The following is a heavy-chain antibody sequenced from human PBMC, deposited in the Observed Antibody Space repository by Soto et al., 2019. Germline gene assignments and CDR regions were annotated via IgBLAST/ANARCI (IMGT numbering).Heavy chain of an antibody. CDR3: ATLNSYGSDY. D-gene: IGHD3-10*01. Sequence: GGSLRLSCVTSGFTFNNFWIHWVRQTAGKGLVWVSQIDTGGSATRYADSVMGRFTISRDDAKNTVYLQMNSLRAEDTAVYFCATLNSYGSDYWGQGTPVTSPQ. J-gene: IGHJ4*02. CDR2: IDTGGSAT. V-gene: IGHV3-74*01. CDR1: GFTFNNFW.